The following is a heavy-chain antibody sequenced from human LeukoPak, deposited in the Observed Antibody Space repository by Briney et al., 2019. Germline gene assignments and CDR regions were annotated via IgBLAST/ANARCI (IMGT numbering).Heavy chain of an antibody. CDR2: IIPIFGTA. D-gene: IGHD3-3*01. CDR3: ARGAYDFWSGYRPHYYYYYYMDV. CDR1: GGTFSGYA. Sequence: SVKVSCKASGGTFSGYAISWVRQAPGQGLEWMVGIIPIFGTANYAQKFQGRVTITADESTSTAYMELSSLRSEDTAVYYCARGAYDFWSGYRPHYYYYYYMDVWGKGTTVTVSS. V-gene: IGHV1-69*01. J-gene: IGHJ6*03.